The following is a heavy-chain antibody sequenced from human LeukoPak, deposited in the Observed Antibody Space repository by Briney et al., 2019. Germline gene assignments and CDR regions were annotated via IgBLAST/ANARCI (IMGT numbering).Heavy chain of an antibody. D-gene: IGHD6-19*01. CDR2: ISYDGSNE. CDR1: GFTFSSYA. CDR3: ARDRGQWLGYLDY. J-gene: IGHJ4*02. Sequence: GRSLRLSCAASGFTFSSYAMHWVRQAPGKGLEWVAVISYDGSNEYYADSVKGRFTISRDNSKNTLYLQMNSLRAEDTAVYYCARDRGQWLGYLDYWGQGTLVTVS. V-gene: IGHV3-30-3*01.